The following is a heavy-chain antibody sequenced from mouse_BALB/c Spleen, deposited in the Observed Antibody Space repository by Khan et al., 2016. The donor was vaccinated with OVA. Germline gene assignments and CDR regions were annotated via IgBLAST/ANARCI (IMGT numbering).Heavy chain of an antibody. CDR3: TRGGYGSPFAY. D-gene: IGHD1-1*01. Sequence: QVQLQQSGAELVKPGASVKLSCKASGYTFTSYYMYWVKQRPGQGLEWIGEINPSNGGTNVNEKFKSKATLTVDKSSSTAYMEVSSLTSEDSAVYYCTRGGYGSPFAYWCQGTLVTVSA. CDR1: GYTFTSYY. CDR2: INPSNGGT. V-gene: IGHV1S81*02. J-gene: IGHJ3*01.